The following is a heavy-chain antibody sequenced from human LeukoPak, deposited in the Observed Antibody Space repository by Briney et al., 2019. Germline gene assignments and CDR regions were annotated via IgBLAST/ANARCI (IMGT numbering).Heavy chain of an antibody. Sequence: SETLSLTRAIYGGSFSGYYWSWIRQPPGKGLEWIGEINHSGSTNYNPSLKSRVTISVDTSKNQFSLKLSSVTAADTAVYYCARGVRGYSYGGLNYWGQGTLVTVSS. J-gene: IGHJ4*02. CDR3: ARGVRGYSYGGLNY. CDR1: GGSFSGYY. CDR2: INHSGST. D-gene: IGHD5-18*01. V-gene: IGHV4-34*01.